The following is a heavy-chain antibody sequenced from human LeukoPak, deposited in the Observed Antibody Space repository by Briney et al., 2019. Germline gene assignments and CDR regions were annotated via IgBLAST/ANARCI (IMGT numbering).Heavy chain of an antibody. CDR2: MNPNSGNT. D-gene: IGHD3-22*01. CDR1: GCTFTSYD. CDR3: ARVEDYYDSSGYFDWFDP. Sequence: ASVKVSCKASGCTFTSYDINWVRQATGQGLEWMGWMNPNSGNTGYAQKFQGRVTMTRNTSISTAYMELSSLRSEDTAVYYCARVEDYYDSSGYFDWFDPWGQGTLVTVSS. V-gene: IGHV1-8*01. J-gene: IGHJ5*02.